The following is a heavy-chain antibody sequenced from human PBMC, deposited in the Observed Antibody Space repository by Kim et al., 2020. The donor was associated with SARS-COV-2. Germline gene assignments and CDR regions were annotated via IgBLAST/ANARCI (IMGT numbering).Heavy chain of an antibody. J-gene: IGHJ6*02. V-gene: IGHV3-23*01. CDR2: ISGSGGST. D-gene: IGHD3-10*01. CDR1: GFTFSSYA. Sequence: GGSLRLSCAASGFTFSSYAMSWVRQAPGKGLEWVSAISGSGGSTYYADSVKGRFTISRDNFKNTLYLQMNSLRAEDTAVYYCAKEEGGWFGDLIPVGHVWGQGTTVTVSS. CDR3: AKEEGGWFGDLIPVGHV.